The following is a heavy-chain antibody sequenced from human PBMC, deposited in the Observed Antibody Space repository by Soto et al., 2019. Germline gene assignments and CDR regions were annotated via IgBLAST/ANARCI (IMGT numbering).Heavy chain of an antibody. Sequence: QVQLVQSGAEVKKPGASVKVSCKASGYTFTSYDINWVRLATGQGLEWMGWMNPNSGNTAYAQKIKGRVTITRNTSISTAYMELSSLGSEDTAVYYCARLKQDYAVAWGQGTLVTVSS. CDR2: MNPNSGNT. CDR1: GYTFTSYD. D-gene: IGHD3-16*01. J-gene: IGHJ5*02. V-gene: IGHV1-8*01. CDR3: ARLKQDYAVA.